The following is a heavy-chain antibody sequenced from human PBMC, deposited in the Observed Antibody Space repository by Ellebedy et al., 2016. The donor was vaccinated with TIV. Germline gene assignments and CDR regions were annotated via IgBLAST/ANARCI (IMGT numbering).Heavy chain of an antibody. V-gene: IGHV3-21*04. CDR2: ISSSSSYI. J-gene: IGHJ2*01. CDR1: GFTFSSYS. D-gene: IGHD3-9*01. Sequence: GGSLRLXXAASGFTFSSYSMNWVRQAPGKGLEWVSSISSSSSYIYYADSVKGRFTISRDNAKNSVYLQMDSLRAEDTAVYYCAASGALRYFDWLTPYWYFDLWGRGTLVTVSS. CDR3: AASGALRYFDWLTPYWYFDL.